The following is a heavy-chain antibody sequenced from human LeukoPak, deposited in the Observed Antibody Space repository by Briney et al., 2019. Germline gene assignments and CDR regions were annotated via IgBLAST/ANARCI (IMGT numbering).Heavy chain of an antibody. J-gene: IGHJ6*02. D-gene: IGHD6-13*01. Sequence: PGGSLRLSCAASGFTFRSYGMHWVRQAPGKGLECVAIISYDGSDSYYADSVKGRFTISRDNSKNTLYLQMNSLRAEDTAVYYCARDSTRGLAASGNVYYYYGMDVWGQGTTVTVSS. CDR2: ISYDGSDS. V-gene: IGHV3-30*04. CDR3: ARDSTRGLAASGNVYYYYGMDV. CDR1: GFTFRSYG.